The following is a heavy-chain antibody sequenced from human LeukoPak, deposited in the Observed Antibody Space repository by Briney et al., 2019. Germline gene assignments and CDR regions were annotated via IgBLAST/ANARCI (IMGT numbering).Heavy chain of an antibody. V-gene: IGHV4-34*01. CDR1: GGSFSGYY. Sequence: KPSETLSLTCAVYGGSFSGYYWSWIRQPPGKGLEWIGEINHSGSTNYNPSLKSRVTISVDTSKNQFSLKLSSVTAADTAVYYCARVPYSSSWSNWFDPWGQGTLVTVSS. CDR2: INHSGST. D-gene: IGHD6-13*01. J-gene: IGHJ5*02. CDR3: ARVPYSSSWSNWFDP.